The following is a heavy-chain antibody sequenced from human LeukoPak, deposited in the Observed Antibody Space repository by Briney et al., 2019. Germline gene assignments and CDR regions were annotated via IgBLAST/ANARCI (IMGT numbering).Heavy chain of an antibody. CDR3: AREIRETVITRHYYYGIDV. CDR1: GFTFSTYD. J-gene: IGHJ6*02. D-gene: IGHD1-7*01. V-gene: IGHV3-13*01. CDR2: IGTADDT. Sequence: RPGGSLRLSCAASGFTFSTYDMHWVRRVTGKGLEWVSAIGTADDTYYLGSVKGRFTISRENAKNVLYLQMSSLRAEDTAIYYCAREIRETVITRHYYYGIDVWGQGTTVTVSS.